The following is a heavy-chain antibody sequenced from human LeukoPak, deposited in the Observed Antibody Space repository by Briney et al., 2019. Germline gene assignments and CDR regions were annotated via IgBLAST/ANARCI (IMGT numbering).Heavy chain of an antibody. CDR3: ARGVVAAAGRTFDF. CDR1: GGSITIYY. V-gene: IGHV4-4*07. Sequence: PSETLSLTCTVSGGSITIYYWSWIRQPAGKGLEWIGRIYTSGSTNYNPSLKSRVTMSVDTSKNQFSLKLSSVTAADTAVYYCARGVVAAAGRTFDFWGQGTLVTVSS. J-gene: IGHJ4*02. CDR2: IYTSGST. D-gene: IGHD6-13*01.